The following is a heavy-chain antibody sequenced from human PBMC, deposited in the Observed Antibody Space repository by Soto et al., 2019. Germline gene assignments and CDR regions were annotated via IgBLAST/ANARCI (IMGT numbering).Heavy chain of an antibody. CDR1: GFTFSSYG. Sequence: GGSLRLSCAASGFTFSSYGMNWVRQAPGKGLEWVSVIWYDGSNKYYADSVKGRFTISRDNSKNTLYLQMNSLRAEDTAVYYCARDLYYDSSGYYFDYWGQGTLVTVSS. V-gene: IGHV3-33*01. CDR3: ARDLYYDSSGYYFDY. D-gene: IGHD3-22*01. J-gene: IGHJ4*02. CDR2: IWYDGSNK.